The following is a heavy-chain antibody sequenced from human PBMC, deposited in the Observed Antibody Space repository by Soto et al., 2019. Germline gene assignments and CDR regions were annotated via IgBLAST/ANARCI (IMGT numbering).Heavy chain of an antibody. CDR2: INPNSGGT. CDR1: GYTFTGYY. V-gene: IGHV1-2*04. CDR3: ARYCSSTSCLKTEAFDI. D-gene: IGHD2-2*01. J-gene: IGHJ3*02. Sequence: ASVKVSCKASGYTFTGYYMHWVRQAPGQGLEWMGWINPNSGGTNYAQKFQGWVTMTRDTSISTAYMELSRLRSDDTAVYYCARYCSSTSCLKTEAFDIWGQGTMVTVSS.